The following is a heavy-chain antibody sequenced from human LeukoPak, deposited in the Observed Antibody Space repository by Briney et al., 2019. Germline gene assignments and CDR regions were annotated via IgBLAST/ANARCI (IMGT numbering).Heavy chain of an antibody. J-gene: IGHJ5*02. D-gene: IGHD6-25*01. CDR1: GFTFTNYG. CDR2: INVSGGTT. CDR3: ARGAGSNWFAP. Sequence: GGSLRLSCAASGFTFTNYGMSWVRQAPGKGLEWVSTINVSGGTTYNADSVKGRFTISRDNSKNTLYLQMNSLRAEDTAVYFCARGAGSNWFAPWGQGTLVTVSS. V-gene: IGHV3-23*01.